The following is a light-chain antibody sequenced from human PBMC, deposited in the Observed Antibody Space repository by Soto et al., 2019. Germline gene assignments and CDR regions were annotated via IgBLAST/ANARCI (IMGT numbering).Light chain of an antibody. V-gene: IGKV1-39*01. CDR1: QSISSY. CDR3: QQSYSTPT. J-gene: IGKJ1*01. CDR2: AAS. Sequence: DIQMTPSPSSLSASVGDRVTITFRASQSISSYLNWYQQKPGKAPKLLIYAASSLQSGVPSRFSGSGSGTDFTLTISSLQPEDFATYYCQQSYSTPTFGQGTKVDIK.